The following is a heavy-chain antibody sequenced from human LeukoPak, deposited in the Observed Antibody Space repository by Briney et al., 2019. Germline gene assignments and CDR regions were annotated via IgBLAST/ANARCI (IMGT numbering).Heavy chain of an antibody. CDR1: GGSISSYY. CDR2: IYYSGST. CDR3: ARVQPAYSYGYGIDY. Sequence: PSETLSLTCTVSGGSISSYYWSWIRQPPGKGLEWIGYIYYSGSTNYNPSLKSRVTISVDTSKNQFSLKLSSVTAADTAVYYCARVQPAYSYGYGIDYWGQGTLVTVSS. V-gene: IGHV4-59*01. D-gene: IGHD5-18*01. J-gene: IGHJ4*02.